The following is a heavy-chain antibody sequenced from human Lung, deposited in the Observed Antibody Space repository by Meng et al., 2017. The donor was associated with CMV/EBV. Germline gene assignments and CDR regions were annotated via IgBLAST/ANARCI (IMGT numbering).Heavy chain of an antibody. D-gene: IGHD6-19*01. Sequence: SXXVSXKASGGTFSSYTISWVRQAPGQGLEWMGRIIPILGIANYAQKFQGRVTITADKSTSTAYMELSSLRSEDTAVYYCARSGLGNYYYGIDVWGQGTTVTVSS. V-gene: IGHV1-69*02. CDR1: GGTFSSYT. CDR3: ARSGLGNYYYGIDV. CDR2: IIPILGIA. J-gene: IGHJ6*02.